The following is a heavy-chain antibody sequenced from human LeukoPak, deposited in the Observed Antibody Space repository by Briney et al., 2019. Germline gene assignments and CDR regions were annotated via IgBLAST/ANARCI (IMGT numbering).Heavy chain of an antibody. Sequence: SETLSLTCTVSGGSISSYYWSWIRQPPGKGLEWIGYIYYSGSTNYNPSLKSRVTISVDTSKNQFSLKLSSVTAADTAVYYCARSSRAAAGTSDYYYYGMDVWGQGTTVTVSS. D-gene: IGHD6-13*01. J-gene: IGHJ6*02. CDR3: ARSSRAAAGTSDYYYYGMDV. CDR1: GGSISSYY. CDR2: IYYSGST. V-gene: IGHV4-59*01.